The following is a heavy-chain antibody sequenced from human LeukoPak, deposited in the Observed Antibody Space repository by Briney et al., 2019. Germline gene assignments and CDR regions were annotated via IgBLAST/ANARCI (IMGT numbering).Heavy chain of an antibody. CDR1: GYSFTSYW. D-gene: IGHD4-11*01. CDR3: ARQSGSDSNYYYYGMDV. V-gene: IGHV5-51*01. J-gene: IGHJ6*02. CDR2: IYPGDSGT. Sequence: GESLKISCKGSGYSFTSYWIGWVRQMPGKGLEWMGIIYPGDSGTRYSPSFQGQVTISADKSISTAYLQWSSLKASDTAMYYCARQSGSDSNYYYYGMDVWGQGTTVTVSS.